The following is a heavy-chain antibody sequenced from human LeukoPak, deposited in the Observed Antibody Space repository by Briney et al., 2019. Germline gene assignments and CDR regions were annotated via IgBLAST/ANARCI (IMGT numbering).Heavy chain of an antibody. CDR1: GYTFTGYY. D-gene: IGHD2-2*01. J-gene: IGHJ4*02. V-gene: IGHV1-2*02. CDR3: ARDWTPRPDTVVVPAARFDY. Sequence: GASVKVSCKASGYTFTGYYMHWVRQAPGQGLEWMGWINPNSGGTNYAQKFQGRVTMTRDTSISTAYMELSRLRSDDTAVYYCARDWTPRPDTVVVPAARFDYWGQGTLVTVSS. CDR2: INPNSGGT.